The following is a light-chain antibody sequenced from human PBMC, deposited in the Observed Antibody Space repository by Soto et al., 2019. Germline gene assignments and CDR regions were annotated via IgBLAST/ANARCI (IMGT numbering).Light chain of an antibody. J-gene: IGKJ1*01. CDR1: QSISSS. CDR3: QQYDYWPRT. Sequence: IVMTQSPATLSVSPGESATLSCRASQSISSSKLAWYQQNPGQAPRLLMYGASNRATGIPARFSGSGSGTDFTLTNSSRQSEDCAVYYCQQYDYWPRTFGQGTKVDIK. V-gene: IGKV3-15*01. CDR2: GAS.